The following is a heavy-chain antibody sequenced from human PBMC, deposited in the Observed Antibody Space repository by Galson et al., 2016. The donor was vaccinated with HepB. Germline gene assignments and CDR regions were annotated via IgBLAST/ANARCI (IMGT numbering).Heavy chain of an antibody. J-gene: IGHJ4*02. D-gene: IGHD3-22*01. CDR2: SDPEDGDT. CDR1: GYSLIELS. CDR3: ATILIEEGSDYANPFYF. Sequence: SVKVSCKVSGYSLIELSMHWVRQAPGKGLEWMGGSDPEDGDTIYAQQFQGRVTLTEDTSTDTAYMALSSLRSEDTAVYYCATILIEEGSDYANPFYFWGQGTLGTASA. V-gene: IGHV1-24*01.